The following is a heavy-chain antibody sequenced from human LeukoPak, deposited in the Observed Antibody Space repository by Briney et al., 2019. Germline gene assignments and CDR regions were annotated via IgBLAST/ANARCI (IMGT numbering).Heavy chain of an antibody. CDR1: GFTFSSYA. D-gene: IGHD6-13*01. Sequence: GGSLRLSCAASGFTFSSYAMHWVRQAPGKGLEWVAVISYDGSNKYYADSVKGRFTISRDNSKNTLYLQMNSLRAEDTAVYYCARDLKGIAAAGGLEFDYWGQGTLVTVSS. CDR3: ARDLKGIAAAGGLEFDY. V-gene: IGHV3-30-3*01. J-gene: IGHJ4*02. CDR2: ISYDGSNK.